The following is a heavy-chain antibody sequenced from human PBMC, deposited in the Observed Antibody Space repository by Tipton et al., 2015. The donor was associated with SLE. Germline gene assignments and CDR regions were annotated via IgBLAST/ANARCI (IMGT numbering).Heavy chain of an antibody. CDR3: ARGHSSSARYFDY. CDR2: IYTSGST. D-gene: IGHD6-6*01. V-gene: IGHV4-4*08. J-gene: IGHJ4*02. Sequence: TLSLTCTVSGGSISSYYWSWIRQPPGKGLEWIGYIYTSGSTNYNPSLKSRVTISVDTSKNQFSLQLSSVTAADTAVYYCARGHSSSARYFDYWGQGTLVTVSS. CDR1: GGSISSYY.